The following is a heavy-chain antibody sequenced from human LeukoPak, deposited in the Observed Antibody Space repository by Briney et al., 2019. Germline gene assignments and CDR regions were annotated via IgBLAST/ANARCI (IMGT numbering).Heavy chain of an antibody. Sequence: PSETLSLTCTVSGCSISSYYWSWIRQPAGKGLEWIGSIYHSGSTYYNPSLKSRVTISVDTAKNQFALKLSSVTAADTAVYYCARQAMVRGVINWFDPWGQGTLVTVSS. CDR3: ARQAMVRGVINWFDP. D-gene: IGHD3-10*01. CDR2: IYHSGST. V-gene: IGHV4-38-2*02. CDR1: GCSISSYY. J-gene: IGHJ5*02.